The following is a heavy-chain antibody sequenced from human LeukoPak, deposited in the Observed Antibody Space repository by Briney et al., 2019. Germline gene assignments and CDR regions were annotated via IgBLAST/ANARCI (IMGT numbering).Heavy chain of an antibody. Sequence: TAGSLRLSCAASGFTFSSYEMSWVRQAPGKGLEWVSAISGSGGSTYYADSVKGRFTISRDNSKNTLYLQMNSLRAEDTAVYYCAKDSSSSYFDYWGQGTLVTVSS. J-gene: IGHJ4*02. CDR2: ISGSGGST. D-gene: IGHD6-13*01. V-gene: IGHV3-23*01. CDR3: AKDSSSSYFDY. CDR1: GFTFSSYE.